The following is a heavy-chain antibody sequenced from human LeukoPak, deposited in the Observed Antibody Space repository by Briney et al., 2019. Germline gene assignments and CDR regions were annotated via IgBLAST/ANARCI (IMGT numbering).Heavy chain of an antibody. Sequence: PGGSLRPSCAASGFTFNNYAMSWVRQAPGKGLEWVSAISGSGGSTYYADSAKGRFTISRDNSKNTLYLQMNSLRAEDTAVYYCAKAYYDILTGPREWGQGTLVTVSS. CDR3: AKAYYDILTGPRE. D-gene: IGHD3-9*01. CDR2: ISGSGGST. CDR1: GFTFNNYA. J-gene: IGHJ4*02. V-gene: IGHV3-23*01.